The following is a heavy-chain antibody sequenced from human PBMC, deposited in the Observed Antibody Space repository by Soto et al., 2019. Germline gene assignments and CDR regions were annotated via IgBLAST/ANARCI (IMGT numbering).Heavy chain of an antibody. CDR3: AHIRAMARFLEWLVTDAFDI. CDR1: GFSLSTSGVG. CDR2: IYWDDDK. J-gene: IGHJ3*02. D-gene: IGHD3-3*01. V-gene: IGHV2-5*02. Sequence: QITLKESGPTLVKPTQTLTLTCTFSGFSLSTSGVGVGWIRQPPGKALEWLALIYWDDDKRYSPSLKSRLTITKDTSKNQVVLTMTNMDPVDTATYYCAHIRAMARFLEWLVTDAFDIWGQGTMATVSS.